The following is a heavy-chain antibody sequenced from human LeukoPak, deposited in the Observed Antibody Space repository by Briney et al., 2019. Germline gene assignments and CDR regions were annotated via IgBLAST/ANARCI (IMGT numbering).Heavy chain of an antibody. V-gene: IGHV3-30*02. CDR3: ARDSTGYGYEEWN. D-gene: IGHD5-18*01. CDR1: GFTFIIYG. CDR2: IRYDGSNK. J-gene: IGHJ4*02. Sequence: PGGSLRLSCAASGFTFIIYGMHWVRQAPGKGLEWVAFIRYDGSNKYYADSVKGRFTISRDNSKNTLDLQMNSLRAEDTAVYYCARDSTGYGYEEWNWGQGTLVTVSS.